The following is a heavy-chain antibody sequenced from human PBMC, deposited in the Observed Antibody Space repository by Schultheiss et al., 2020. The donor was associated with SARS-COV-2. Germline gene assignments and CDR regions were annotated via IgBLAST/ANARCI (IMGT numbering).Heavy chain of an antibody. J-gene: IGHJ4*02. D-gene: IGHD2-15*01. V-gene: IGHV4-31*03. CDR3: ARVYCSGGSCYWWGTGSHFDY. Sequence: SETLSLTCTVSGGSISSGGYYWSWIRQHPGKGLEWIGYIYYSGSTYYNPSLKSRVTISEDTSKNQFSLKLSSVTAADTAVYYCARVYCSGGSCYWWGTGSHFDYWGQGTLVTVSS. CDR2: IYYSGST. CDR1: GGSISSGGYY.